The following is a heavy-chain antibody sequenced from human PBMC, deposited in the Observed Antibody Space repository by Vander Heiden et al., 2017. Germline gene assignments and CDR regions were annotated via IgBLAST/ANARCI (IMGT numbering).Heavy chain of an antibody. CDR2: ISSSSSYI. D-gene: IGHD6-19*01. J-gene: IGHJ4*02. CDR1: GLTLGSYS. Sequence: EVQLVASGGGLVKPGGSLRLSCAASGLTLGSYSMNGVRQAPGKGLEWVSSISSSSSYIYYADSVKGRFTISRDNAKNSLYLQMNSLRAEDTAVYYCARVQDSSGWYEVDYWGQGTLVTVSS. CDR3: ARVQDSSGWYEVDY. V-gene: IGHV3-21*01.